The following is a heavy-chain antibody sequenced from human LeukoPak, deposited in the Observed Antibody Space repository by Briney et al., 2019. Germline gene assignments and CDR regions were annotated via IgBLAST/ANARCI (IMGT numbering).Heavy chain of an antibody. V-gene: IGHV3-48*03. CDR1: GFTFSSYE. Sequence: GGSLRLSCVASGFTFSSYEMSWIRQAPGKGLEWISYITDVGETTYYGDSVRGRFVISRDNAKNSLYLQLNSPGVQDTAVYYCVRKGNFDTWGQGTLVTVSS. J-gene: IGHJ4*02. CDR3: VRKGNFDT. CDR2: ITDVGETT.